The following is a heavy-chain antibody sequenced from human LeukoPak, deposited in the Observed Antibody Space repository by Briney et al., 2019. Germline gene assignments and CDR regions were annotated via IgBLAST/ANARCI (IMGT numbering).Heavy chain of an antibody. V-gene: IGHV1-18*01. CDR1: GYTFTSYG. D-gene: IGHD4-17*01. CDR2: ISAYNGNT. Sequence: GASVKVSCKASGYTFTSYGISWVRQAPGQGLEWMGWISAYNGNTNYAQKLQGRVTMTTDTSTSTAYMELRSLRSDDTAVYYCARVPLPTTVTTTPYFFDYWGQGTLVTVSS. CDR3: ARVPLPTTVTTTPYFFDY. J-gene: IGHJ4*02.